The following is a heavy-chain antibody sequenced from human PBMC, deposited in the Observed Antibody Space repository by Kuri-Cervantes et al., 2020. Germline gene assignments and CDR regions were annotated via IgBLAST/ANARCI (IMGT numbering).Heavy chain of an antibody. Sequence: ASVKVSCKVSGYTLTELSMHWVRQAPGKGLEWMGGFDPEDGETIYAQKFQGRVTMTEDTSTDTAYMELSSLRSEDTAVYYCARPLGTYWEYYYGLGSYHPWGQGTLVTVSS. CDR1: GYTLTELS. J-gene: IGHJ5*02. D-gene: IGHD3-10*01. CDR2: FDPEDGET. V-gene: IGHV1-24*01. CDR3: ARPLGTYWEYYYGLGSYHP.